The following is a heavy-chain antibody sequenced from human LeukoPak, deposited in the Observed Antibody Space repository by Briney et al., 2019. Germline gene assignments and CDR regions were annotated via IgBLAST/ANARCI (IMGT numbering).Heavy chain of an antibody. CDR3: ARERTGNFDY. J-gene: IGHJ4*02. CDR1: GFTLSRYG. CDR2: MSYDGSEK. D-gene: IGHD3-10*01. V-gene: IGHV3-30-3*01. Sequence: GGSLRLSCTASGFTLSRYGMHWVRQAPGKGLEWVGVMSYDGSEKYYADSVKGRFTISRDNSKNTLYLQMNSLRAEDTAVYYCARERTGNFDYGGQGTLVTVS.